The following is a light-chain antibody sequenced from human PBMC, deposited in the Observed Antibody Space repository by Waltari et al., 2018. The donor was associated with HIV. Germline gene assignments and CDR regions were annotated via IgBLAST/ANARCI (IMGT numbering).Light chain of an antibody. CDR1: QSVSNY. CDR3: QQRSNWPRGT. Sequence: EIVLTQSPATLSLSPGERAPLSCRASQSVSNYLAWYQHKPGQAPRLLIYDTFTRATGIPARFSGSGSGTDFTLTISSLEPEDFAVYYCQQRSNWPRGTFGQGTKLEIK. V-gene: IGKV3-11*01. CDR2: DTF. J-gene: IGKJ2*02.